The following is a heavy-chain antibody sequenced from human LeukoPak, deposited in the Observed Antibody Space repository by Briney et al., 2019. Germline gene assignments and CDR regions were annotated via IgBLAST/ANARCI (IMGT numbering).Heavy chain of an antibody. CDR3: ARLRGGIYCSGGSCYLDY. CDR2: IYYSGRT. J-gene: IGHJ4*02. D-gene: IGHD2-15*01. Sequence: SETLSLTCTVSGGSISSYYWSWIRQPPGKGLEWIGYIYYSGRTNYNPSLKSRVTISVDTSKNQFSLKLSSVTAADTAVYYCARLRGGIYCSGGSCYLDYWGQGTLVTVSS. V-gene: IGHV4-59*01. CDR1: GGSISSYY.